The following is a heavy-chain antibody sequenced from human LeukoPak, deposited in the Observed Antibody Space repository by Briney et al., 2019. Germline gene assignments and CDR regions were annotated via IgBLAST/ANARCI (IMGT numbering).Heavy chain of an antibody. CDR3: ARSGTLTGYLY. CDR1: GGSISNYY. Sequence: SETLSLTCTVSGGSISNYYWSWIRQPPGKGLEWIGYMYYSGSTNYNPSLKSRVTISVDTSKNQFSLKLRSVTAADTAVYYCARSGTLTGYLYWGQGALVTVSS. V-gene: IGHV4-59*01. D-gene: IGHD3-9*01. J-gene: IGHJ4*02. CDR2: MYYSGST.